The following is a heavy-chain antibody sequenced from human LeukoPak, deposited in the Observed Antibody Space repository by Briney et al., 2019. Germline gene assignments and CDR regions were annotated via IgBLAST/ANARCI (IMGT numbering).Heavy chain of an antibody. J-gene: IGHJ4*02. CDR3: AKDLVGLGATPPS. V-gene: IGHV3-48*03. Sequence: GGSLRLSCAASGFTFSSYEMNWVRQAPGKGLEWVSYISSSGSTIYYADSVKGRFTISRDNAKNSLYLQMNSLRAEDMALYYCAKDLVGLGATPPSWGQGTLVIVSS. D-gene: IGHD1-26*01. CDR2: ISSSGSTI. CDR1: GFTFSSYE.